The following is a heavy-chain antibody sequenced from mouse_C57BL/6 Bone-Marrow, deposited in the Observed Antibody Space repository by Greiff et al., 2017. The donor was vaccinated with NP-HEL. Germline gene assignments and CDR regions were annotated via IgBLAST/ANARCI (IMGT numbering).Heavy chain of an antibody. CDR3: ARGKYGSSPFDY. CDR1: GYTFTDHT. D-gene: IGHD1-1*01. V-gene: IGHV1-78*01. Sequence: VQGVESDAELVKPGASVKISCKVSGYTFTDHTIHWMKQRPEQGLEWIGYIYPRDGSTKYNEKFKGKATLTADKSSSTAYMQLNSLTSEDSAVYFCARGKYGSSPFDYWGQGTTLTVSS. J-gene: IGHJ2*01. CDR2: IYPRDGST.